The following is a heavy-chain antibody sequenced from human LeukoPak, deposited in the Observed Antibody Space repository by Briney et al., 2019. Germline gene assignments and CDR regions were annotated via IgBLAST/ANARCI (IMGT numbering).Heavy chain of an antibody. V-gene: IGHV3-23*01. CDR2: ISGSGGST. CDR1: GFTFSSYA. CDR3: TRGRDGYNSSSFDY. Sequence: PGGSLRLSCAASGFTFSSYAMSWVRQAPGKGLEWVSAISGSGGSTYYADSVKGRFTISRDNSKNTAYLQMNSLKTEDTAVYYCTRGRDGYNSSSFDYWGQGTLVTVSS. D-gene: IGHD5-24*01. J-gene: IGHJ4*02.